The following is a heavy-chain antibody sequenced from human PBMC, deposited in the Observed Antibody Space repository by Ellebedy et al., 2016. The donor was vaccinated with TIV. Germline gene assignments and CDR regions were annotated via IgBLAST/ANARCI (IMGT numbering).Heavy chain of an antibody. D-gene: IGHD2-21*02. CDR3: AKEKVMVTAIFPTNWFDP. J-gene: IGHJ5*02. V-gene: IGHV3-23*01. CDR2: ISGSGGST. CDR1: GFTFSSYA. Sequence: GESLKISCAASGFTFSSYAMSWVRQAPGKGLEWVSAISGSGGSTYYADSVKGRFNISRDNSKNTLYLQMNSLRAEDTAVYYCAKEKVMVTAIFPTNWFDPWGQGTLVTVSS.